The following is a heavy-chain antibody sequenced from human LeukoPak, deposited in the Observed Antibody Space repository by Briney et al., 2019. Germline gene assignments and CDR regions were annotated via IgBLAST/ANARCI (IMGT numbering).Heavy chain of an antibody. CDR3: ARHVIVGATSGFQH. D-gene: IGHD1-26*01. J-gene: IGHJ1*01. Sequence: SETLSLTCTVSGGSISSYYWSWIRQPPGKGLEWIGYIYYSGSTNYNPSLKSRVTISVDTSKNQFSLKLSSVTAADTAVYYCARHVIVGATSGFQHWGQGTLVTVSS. CDR2: IYYSGST. CDR1: GGSISSYY. V-gene: IGHV4-59*01.